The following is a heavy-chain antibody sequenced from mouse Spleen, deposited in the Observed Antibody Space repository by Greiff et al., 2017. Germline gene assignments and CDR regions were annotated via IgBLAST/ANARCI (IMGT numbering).Heavy chain of an antibody. Sequence: VKLLESGPGLVAPSQSLSITCTVSGFSLTNYAVHWVRQSPGKGLEWLGVIWSDGSTDYNAAFISRLSISKDNSKSQVFFKMNSLQADDTAIYYCARNEGLGDWFAYWGQGTLVTVSA. CDR3: ARNEGLGDWFAY. D-gene: IGHD4-1*01. V-gene: IGHV2-4-1*01. J-gene: IGHJ3*01. CDR1: GFSLTNYA. CDR2: IWSDGST.